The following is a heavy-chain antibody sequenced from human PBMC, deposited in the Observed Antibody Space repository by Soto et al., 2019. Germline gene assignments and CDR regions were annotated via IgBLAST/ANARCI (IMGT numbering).Heavy chain of an antibody. CDR3: ARGPRYYYYGMDV. CDR1: GFTFSSYG. J-gene: IGHJ6*02. V-gene: IGHV3-33*01. CDR2: IWYDGSNK. Sequence: GGSLRLSCAASGFTFSSYGMHWVRQAPGKGLEWVAVIWYDGSNKYYADSVKGRFTISRDNSKNTLYLQMNSLRAEDTAVYYCARGPRYYYYGMDVWGQGTTVTVSS.